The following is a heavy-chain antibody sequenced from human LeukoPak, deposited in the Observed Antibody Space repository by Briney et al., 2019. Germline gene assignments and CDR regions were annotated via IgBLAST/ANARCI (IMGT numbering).Heavy chain of an antibody. J-gene: IGHJ4*02. V-gene: IGHV3-74*01. Sequence: GGSLRLSCAGNGFAFSGYDMHWVRQAPGKGLVWVARINSDGSTTDYADSVKGRFTISRDNARKTLYLLISSLRAEDSAIYYCVRYRPAPAWGQGTLVTVAS. CDR1: GFAFSGYD. CDR2: INSDGSTT. D-gene: IGHD3-16*02. CDR3: VRYRPAPA.